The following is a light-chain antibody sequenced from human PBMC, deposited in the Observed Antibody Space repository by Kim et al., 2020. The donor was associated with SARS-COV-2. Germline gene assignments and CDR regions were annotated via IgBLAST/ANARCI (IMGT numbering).Light chain of an antibody. CDR1: QSVSSY. CDR2: DAS. CDR3: QHRDNWPPLT. Sequence: DIVLTQYPATLSLSPGERATLSCRASQSVSSYLAWYQQKPGQAPSLLIADASNRATGIPARFSGSESGTDFTLTISSLEPEDFAGYYCQHRDNWPPLTFGQGTRLEIK. J-gene: IGKJ5*01. V-gene: IGKV3-11*01.